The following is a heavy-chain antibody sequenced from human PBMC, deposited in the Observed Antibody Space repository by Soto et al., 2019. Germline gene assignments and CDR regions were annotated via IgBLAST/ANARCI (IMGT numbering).Heavy chain of an antibody. D-gene: IGHD3-16*02. Sequence: SETLSLTCAVYGGSFSGYYWSWIRQPPGKGLEWIGEINHSGSTNYNPSLKSRVTISVDTSKNQFSLKLSSVTAADTAVYYCAREVSFSYYYYYMDVWGKGTTVTVSS. CDR1: GGSFSGYY. CDR2: INHSGST. CDR3: AREVSFSYYYYYMDV. V-gene: IGHV4-34*01. J-gene: IGHJ6*03.